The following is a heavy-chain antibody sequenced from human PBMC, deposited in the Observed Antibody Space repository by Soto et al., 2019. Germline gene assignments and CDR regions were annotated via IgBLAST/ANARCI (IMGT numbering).Heavy chain of an antibody. Sequence: SETLSLTCTVSGGSINSDFYYWTWIRQHPGKGLEWLGYIYYSGSPYHTPSLKSRITMSLDTSKNQFSLKLSSVTAADTAVYYCARQYHSSGSWFDYWGQGTLGTVS. D-gene: IGHD3-22*01. V-gene: IGHV4-31*03. CDR1: GGSINSDFYY. J-gene: IGHJ4*02. CDR2: IYYSGSP. CDR3: ARQYHSSGSWFDY.